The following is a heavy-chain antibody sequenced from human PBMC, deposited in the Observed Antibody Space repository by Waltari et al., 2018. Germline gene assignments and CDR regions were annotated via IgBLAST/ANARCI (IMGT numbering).Heavy chain of an antibody. J-gene: IGHJ4*02. Sequence: QVPLVQSGTEVTKPGASVKVACRVSCYSFPDYHLHWVRQTPGQCLEWLGWINPKNGDTGYAQNFLGRVTMTRDTSINTVYMDLSGLRSDDTAVFYCARDPGPIVGAPDYWGQGTLVTVSS. CDR3: ARDPGPIVGAPDY. V-gene: IGHV1-2*02. D-gene: IGHD1-26*01. CDR1: CYSFPDYH. CDR2: INPKNGDT.